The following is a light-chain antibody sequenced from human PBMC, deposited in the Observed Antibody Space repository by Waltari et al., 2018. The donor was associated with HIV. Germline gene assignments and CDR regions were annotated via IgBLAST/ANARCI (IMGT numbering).Light chain of an antibody. Sequence: QTALTQAASVSGSPGQLITISCTGTSSDVGAYNLVSWYQQHPGKAPRLIIYDVSERPAGVSNRFTGSKSGNTASLTISGLQAEDEADYYCCSYVSEIVPCVFGGGTKLTVL. V-gene: IGLV2-23*02. CDR2: DVS. CDR3: CSYVSEIVPCV. CDR1: SSDVGAYNL. J-gene: IGLJ3*02.